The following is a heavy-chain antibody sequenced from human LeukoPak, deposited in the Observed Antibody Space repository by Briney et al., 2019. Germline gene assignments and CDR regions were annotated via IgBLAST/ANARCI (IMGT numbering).Heavy chain of an antibody. D-gene: IGHD1-7*01. CDR2: INSDGSST. V-gene: IGHV3-74*01. CDR1: GFTFSSYW. CDR3: ARGGRCLELPEL. J-gene: IGHJ3*01. Sequence: GGSLRLSCAASGFTFSSYWMQWVRQAPGKGLVWVSRINSDGSSTSYADSVKGRFTISRANAKNTLYLQMNSLRAEDTAVYYCARGGRCLELPELWGQGTMVTVSS.